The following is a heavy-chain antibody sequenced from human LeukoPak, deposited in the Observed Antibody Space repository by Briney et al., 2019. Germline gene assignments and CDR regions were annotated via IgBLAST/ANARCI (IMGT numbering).Heavy chain of an antibody. D-gene: IGHD2-21*02. V-gene: IGHV3-48*01. CDR2: ISSSSSTI. J-gene: IGHJ6*03. Sequence: GGSLRLSCAASGFTFSSYSMNWVRQAPGKGLEWDSYISSSSSTIYYADSVRGRFTISRDNAKNSLFLQMNSLRAEDTAVYYCARAAVTSSYYYYYYMDVWGKGSTVTVSS. CDR1: GFTFSSYS. CDR3: ARAAVTSSYYYYYYMDV.